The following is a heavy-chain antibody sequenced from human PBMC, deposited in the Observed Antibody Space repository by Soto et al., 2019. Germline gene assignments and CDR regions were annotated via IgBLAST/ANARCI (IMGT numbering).Heavy chain of an antibody. J-gene: IGHJ3*02. CDR2: ISGSGGST. CDR1: GFTFSSYA. Sequence: EVQLLESGGGLVQPGGSLRLSCAASGFTFSSYAMSWVRQAPGKGLEWVSAISGSGGSTYYAVSVKGRFTISRVNSKNTLYLEMNSLRAEDTAVYYCEIALADPEGHAFDIWGKGKMVTVSS. CDR3: EIALADPEGHAFDI. D-gene: IGHD6-19*01. V-gene: IGHV3-23*01.